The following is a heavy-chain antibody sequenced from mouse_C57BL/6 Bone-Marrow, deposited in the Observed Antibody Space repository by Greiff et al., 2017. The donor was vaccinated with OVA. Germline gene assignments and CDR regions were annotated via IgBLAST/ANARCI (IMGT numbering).Heavy chain of an antibody. V-gene: IGHV1-20*01. CDR2: INPYNGDT. D-gene: IGHD2-4*01. J-gene: IGHJ4*01. CDR3: ARSPGYYDYDVGAMDY. CDR1: GYSFTGYF. Sequence: VQLQQSGPELVKPGASVKISCKASGYSFTGYFMNWVMQSHGKSLEWIGRINPYNGDTFYNQKFKGKATLTVDKSSSTAHMELRSLTSEDSAVYYCARSPGYYDYDVGAMDYWGQGTSVTVSS.